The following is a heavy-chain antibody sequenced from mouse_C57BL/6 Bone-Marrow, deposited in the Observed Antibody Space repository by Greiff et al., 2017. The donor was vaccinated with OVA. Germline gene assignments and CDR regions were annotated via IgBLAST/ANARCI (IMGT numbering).Heavy chain of an antibody. CDR2: SRNKANDYTT. V-gene: IGHV7-1*01. CDR1: GFTFSDFY. Sequence: EVQVVESGGGLVQSGRSLRLSCATSGFTFSDFYMEWVRQAPGKGLEWIAASRNKANDYTTEYSAYVKGRFIVSRDTSQSILYLQMNALRAEDTAIYYCAREGLYWYFDVWGTGTTVTVSS. J-gene: IGHJ1*03. D-gene: IGHD3-3*01. CDR3: AREGLYWYFDV.